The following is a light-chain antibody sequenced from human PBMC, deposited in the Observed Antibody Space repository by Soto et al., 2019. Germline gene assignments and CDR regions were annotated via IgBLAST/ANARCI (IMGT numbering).Light chain of an antibody. CDR2: GNS. J-gene: IGLJ1*01. CDR1: SSNIGAGYD. Sequence: QSVLTQPPSVSGAPGQRVTISCTGSSSNIGAGYDVHWYQQLPGTAPKLLIYGNSNRPSGVPDRFSGSKSGTSASLAITGLQAEDEADYYCQCYDSSLSGYVFGTGTKVXVL. V-gene: IGLV1-40*01. CDR3: QCYDSSLSGYV.